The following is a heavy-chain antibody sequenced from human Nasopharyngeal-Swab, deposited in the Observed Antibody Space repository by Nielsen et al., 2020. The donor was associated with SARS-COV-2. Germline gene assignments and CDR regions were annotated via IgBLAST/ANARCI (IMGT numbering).Heavy chain of an antibody. V-gene: IGHV3-11*06. CDR2: ISSSSSYT. CDR1: GFTFSDYY. Sequence: GESLKISCAASGFTFSDYYMSWIRQAPGKGLEWVSYISSSSSYTNYADSVKGRFTISRDNAKNSLYLQMNSLRAEDTAVYYCARPGVYARPNYYYGMDVWGQGTTVTVSS. J-gene: IGHJ6*02. D-gene: IGHD5/OR15-5a*01. CDR3: ARPGVYARPNYYYGMDV.